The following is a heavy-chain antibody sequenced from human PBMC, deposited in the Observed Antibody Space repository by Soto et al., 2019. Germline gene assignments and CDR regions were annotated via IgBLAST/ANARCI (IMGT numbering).Heavy chain of an antibody. V-gene: IGHV4-34*01. J-gene: IGHJ4*02. CDR1: VGSFSVYY. CDR3: ARRYVNTDHRGRFDY. D-gene: IGHD5-18*01. CDR2: INHSGST. Sequence: SETLSVTCAVYVGSFSVYYWSWIRQPPGKGLELTGEINHSGSTNYNPSLKSRVTISVDTSKNQFSLNLSSVTAADTAVYYCARRYVNTDHRGRFDYWGQGTMVTVSS.